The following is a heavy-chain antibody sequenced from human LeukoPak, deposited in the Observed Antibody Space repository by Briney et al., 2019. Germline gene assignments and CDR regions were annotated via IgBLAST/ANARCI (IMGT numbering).Heavy chain of an antibody. J-gene: IGHJ4*02. V-gene: IGHV1-2*02. CDR3: ARSSYCSGGSCYGRLSDY. D-gene: IGHD2-15*01. CDR2: INPNSGGT. Sequence: GASVKVSCKASGYTFTGYYMHWVRQAPGRGLEWMGWINPNSGGTNYAQKFQGRVTMTRDTSISRAYMELSRLRSDDTAVYYCARSSYCSGGSCYGRLSDYWGQGTLVTVSS. CDR1: GYTFTGYY.